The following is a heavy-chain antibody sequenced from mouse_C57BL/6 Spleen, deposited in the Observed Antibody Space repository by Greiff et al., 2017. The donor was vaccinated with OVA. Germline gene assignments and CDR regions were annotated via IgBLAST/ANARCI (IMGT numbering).Heavy chain of an antibody. Sequence: EVMLVESGGGLVKPGGSLKLSCAASGFTFSDYGMHWVRQAPEKGLEWVAYISSGSSTIYYADTVKGRFTISRDNAKNTLFLQMTSLRSEDTAMYYCATPYDYDAFSYAMDYWGQGTSVTVSS. V-gene: IGHV5-17*01. CDR2: ISSGSSTI. J-gene: IGHJ4*01. CDR1: GFTFSDYG. CDR3: ATPYDYDAFSYAMDY. D-gene: IGHD2-4*01.